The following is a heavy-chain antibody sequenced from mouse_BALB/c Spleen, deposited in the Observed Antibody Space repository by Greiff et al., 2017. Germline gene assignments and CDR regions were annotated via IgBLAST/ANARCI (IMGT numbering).Heavy chain of an antibody. D-gene: IGHD2-4*01. CDR2: IWWNDNK. CDR1: GFSLSTYGIG. J-gene: IGHJ1*01. CDR3: ARTPYDWDYWYFDV. V-gene: IGHV8-11*01. Sequence: QVTLKVSGPGILQPSQTLSLTCSFSGFSLSTYGIGVGWIRQPSGKGLEWLAHIWWNDNKYYNTALKSRLTISKDTSNNQVFLKIASVDTADTATYYCARTPYDWDYWYFDVWGAGTTVTVSS.